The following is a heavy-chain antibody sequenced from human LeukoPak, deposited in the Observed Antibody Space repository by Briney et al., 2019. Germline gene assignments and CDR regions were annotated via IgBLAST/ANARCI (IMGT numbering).Heavy chain of an antibody. J-gene: IGHJ1*01. CDR1: GGSISSYY. V-gene: IGHV4-59*01. CDR3: ARGVAYCTNGICYSRETEYFQH. CDR2: IYYSGST. Sequence: HPSETLSLTCTVSGGSISSYYWSWIRQPPGKGLEWIGYIYYSGSTNYNPSLKSRVTVSVDTSKNQFSLKLSSVTAADTAVYYCARGVAYCTNGICYSRETEYFQHWGQGTLVTVSS. D-gene: IGHD2-8*01.